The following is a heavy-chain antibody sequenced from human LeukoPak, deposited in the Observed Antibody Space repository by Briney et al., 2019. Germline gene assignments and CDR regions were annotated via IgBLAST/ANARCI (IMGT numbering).Heavy chain of an antibody. J-gene: IGHJ2*01. CDR3: ARARYGGNSEGYFDL. Sequence: SDTLSLTCAVSGASISSYYWSWIRRPPAKGLEWIAFLYYSGSTKYYPSLKSRVTISVDASKNQFSLKLSSVTAADTAVYYCARARYGGNSEGYFDLWGRGTLVTGSS. CDR1: GASISSYY. D-gene: IGHD4-23*01. CDR2: LYYSGST. V-gene: IGHV4-59*07.